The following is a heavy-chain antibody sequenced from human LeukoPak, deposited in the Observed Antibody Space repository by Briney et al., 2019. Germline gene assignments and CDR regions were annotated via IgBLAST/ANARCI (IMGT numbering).Heavy chain of an antibody. Sequence: PGRSLRLSCAASGFTFDDYAMHWVRQAPGKGLEWVSGISWNSGSIGYADSVKGRFTISRDNSKNTLYLQMNSLRAEDTAVYYCAKQQPKFDYWGQGTLVTVSS. CDR1: GFTFDDYA. J-gene: IGHJ4*02. CDR2: ISWNSGSI. V-gene: IGHV3-9*01. CDR3: AKQQPKFDY. D-gene: IGHD6-13*01.